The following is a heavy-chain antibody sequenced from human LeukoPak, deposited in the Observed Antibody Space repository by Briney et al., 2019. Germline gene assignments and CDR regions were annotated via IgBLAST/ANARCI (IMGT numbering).Heavy chain of an antibody. CDR3: ARDVMVRGVIPSFVY. D-gene: IGHD3-10*01. J-gene: IGHJ4*02. CDR1: GFTFTSSA. Sequence: GASVKVSCKASGFTFTSSAMHWVRQAPGQGLEWMGWINPNSGGTNYAQKFQGRVTMTRDTSISTAYMELSRLRSDDTAVYYCARDVMVRGVIPSFVYWGQGTLVTVSS. V-gene: IGHV1-2*02. CDR2: INPNSGGT.